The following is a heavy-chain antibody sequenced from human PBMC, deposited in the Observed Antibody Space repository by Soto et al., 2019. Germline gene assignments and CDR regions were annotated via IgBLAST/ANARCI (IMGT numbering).Heavy chain of an antibody. CDR2: ISGSGGST. Sequence: GGSLRLSCAASGFTFSSYAMSWVRQAPGKGLEWVSAISGSGGSTYYADSVKGRFTISRDNSKNTLYLQMNSLRAEDTAVYYCAKLSGSPAYYYYYMDVWGKGTTVTVSS. V-gene: IGHV3-23*01. CDR1: GFTFSSYA. D-gene: IGHD2-15*01. CDR3: AKLSGSPAYYYYYMDV. J-gene: IGHJ6*03.